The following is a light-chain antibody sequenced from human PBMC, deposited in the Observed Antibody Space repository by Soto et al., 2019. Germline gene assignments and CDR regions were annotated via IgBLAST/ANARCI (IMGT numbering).Light chain of an antibody. CDR1: SSNIGSNT. CDR2: SNN. CDR3: AAWDDSLSGLVV. V-gene: IGLV1-44*01. Sequence: QSVLTQPPSASGTPGQRVTISCSGSSSNIGSNTVNWYQQLPGTAPKLLIYSNNQRPSGVPDRFSGSKSGTSASLVISGLQSEDEADYYCAAWDDSLSGLVVFGGGTKLTVL. J-gene: IGLJ2*01.